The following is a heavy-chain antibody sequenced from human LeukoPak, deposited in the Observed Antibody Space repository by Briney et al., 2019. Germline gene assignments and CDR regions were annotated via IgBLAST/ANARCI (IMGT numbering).Heavy chain of an antibody. CDR1: GFTFSRYW. D-gene: IGHD1-26*01. V-gene: IGHV3-7*01. CDR3: ARGGGPYYVIAFDI. J-gene: IGHJ3*02. Sequence: GGSLRLSCAASGFTFSRYWMSWVRQPPGKGLEWVANIKQDGSEKYYVDSVKGRFTISRHNDKNSLYLQMNSLRAEDTGVYHCARGGGPYYVIAFDIWGQGTMVTVSS. CDR2: IKQDGSEK.